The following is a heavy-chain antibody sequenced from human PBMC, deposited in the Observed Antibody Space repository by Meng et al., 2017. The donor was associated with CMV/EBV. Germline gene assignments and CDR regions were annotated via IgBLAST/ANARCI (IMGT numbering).Heavy chain of an antibody. Sequence: GESLKISCAASGFIVSSDYMSWVRQAPGKGLEWVSVIYSGGSTYYADSVKGRFTISRDNSKNTLYLQMNSLRAEDTAVYYCARGRLVDYYWGQGTLVTVSS. CDR3: ARGRLVDYY. J-gene: IGHJ4*02. CDR1: GFIVSSDY. CDR2: IYSGGST. V-gene: IGHV3-66*02. D-gene: IGHD6-19*01.